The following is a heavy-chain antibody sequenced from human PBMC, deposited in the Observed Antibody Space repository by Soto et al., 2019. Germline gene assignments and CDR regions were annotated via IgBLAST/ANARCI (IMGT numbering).Heavy chain of an antibody. CDR1: GFTFSNYA. J-gene: IGHJ3*02. Sequence: QVQLVESGGGVVQPGRSLRLSCAASGFTFSNYAMHWVRQAPGKGLEWVAVISYDGRSKYYADSVKGRFTISRDNSKNTRYLQMNSLGAEDTAVYYCARDVNYGDYFSYAFEIWGQGTMVTVSS. CDR3: ARDVNYGDYFSYAFEI. CDR2: ISYDGRSK. V-gene: IGHV3-30*04. D-gene: IGHD4-17*01.